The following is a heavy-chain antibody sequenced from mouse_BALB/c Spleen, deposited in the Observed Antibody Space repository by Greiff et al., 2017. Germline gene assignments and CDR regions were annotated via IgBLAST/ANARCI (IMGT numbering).Heavy chain of an antibody. D-gene: IGHD2-1*01. CDR1: GYSITSDYA. J-gene: IGHJ4*01. CDR3: ARYGNYAMDY. CDR2: ISYSGST. Sequence: EVKVEESGPGLVKPSQSLSLTCTVTGYSITSDYAWNWIRQFPGNKLEWMGYISYSGSTSYNPSLKSRISITRDTSKNQFFLQLNSVTTEDTATYYCARYGNYAMDYWGQGTSVTVSS. V-gene: IGHV3-2*02.